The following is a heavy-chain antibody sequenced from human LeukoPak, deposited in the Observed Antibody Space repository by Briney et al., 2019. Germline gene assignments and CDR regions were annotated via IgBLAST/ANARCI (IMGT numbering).Heavy chain of an antibody. J-gene: IGHJ2*01. CDR1: GFTFSSYA. V-gene: IGHV3-23*01. CDR3: AKEQFSLYSSSWYGAWYFDL. D-gene: IGHD6-13*01. CDR2: ISGSGGST. Sequence: GGSLRLSCAASGFTFSSYAMSWVRQAPGKGLEWVSAISGSGGSTYYADSVKGRSTISRDNSKNTLYLQMNSLRAEDTAVYYCAKEQFSLYSSSWYGAWYFDLWGRGTLVTVSS.